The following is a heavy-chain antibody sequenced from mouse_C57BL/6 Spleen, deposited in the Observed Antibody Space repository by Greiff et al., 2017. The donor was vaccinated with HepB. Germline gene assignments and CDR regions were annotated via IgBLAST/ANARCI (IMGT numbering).Heavy chain of an antibody. CDR2: INPNYGTT. CDR3: AREASSGSYAMDY. V-gene: IGHV1-39*01. D-gene: IGHD3-2*02. J-gene: IGHJ4*01. Sequence: VQLKESGPELVKPGASVKISCKASGYSFTDYNMNWVKQSNGKSLEWIGVINPNYGTTSYNQKFKGKATLTVDQSSSTAYLQLNSLTSEDSAVYYCAREASSGSYAMDYRGQGASVTVSS. CDR1: GYSFTDYN.